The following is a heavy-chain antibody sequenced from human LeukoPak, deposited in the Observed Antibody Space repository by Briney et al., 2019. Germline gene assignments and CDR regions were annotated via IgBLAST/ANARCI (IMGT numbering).Heavy chain of an antibody. CDR2: MNPNSGNT. CDR3: VRGPHRVLYYYYYMDV. V-gene: IGHV1-8*03. D-gene: IGHD6-6*01. J-gene: IGHJ6*03. Sequence: ASVKVSCKASGYTFTSYDINWVRQATGQGLEWMGWMNPNSGNTGYAQKFQGRVTITRNTSISTAYMELSSLRSEDTAVYYCVRGPHRVLYYYYYMDVWGKGTTVTVSS. CDR1: GYTFTSYD.